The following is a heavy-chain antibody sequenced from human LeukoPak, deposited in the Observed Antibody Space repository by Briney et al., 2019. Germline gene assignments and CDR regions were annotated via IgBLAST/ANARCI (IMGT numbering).Heavy chain of an antibody. V-gene: IGHV1-2*02. D-gene: IGHD3-22*01. CDR1: GYTFTGYY. CDR3: ARLRDTSGYPNWFDP. Sequence: ASVKVSCKASGYTFTGYYMHWVRQAPGQGLEWMGWINPNSGGTNYAQKFQGRVTMTRDTSISTAYLQWSSLKASDTAMYYCARLRDTSGYPNWFDPWGQGTLVTVSS. CDR2: INPNSGGT. J-gene: IGHJ5*02.